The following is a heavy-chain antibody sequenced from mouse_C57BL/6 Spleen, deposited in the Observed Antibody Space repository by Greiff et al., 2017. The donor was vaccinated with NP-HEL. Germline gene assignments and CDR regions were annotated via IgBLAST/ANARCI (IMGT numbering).Heavy chain of an antibody. CDR1: GYTFTDYY. CDR3: ARPYTAYYAMDY. CDR2: INPNNGGT. J-gene: IGHJ4*01. V-gene: IGHV1-26*01. D-gene: IGHD2-12*01. Sequence: VQLQQSGPELVKPGASVKISCKASGYTFTDYYMNWVKQSHGKSLEWIGDINPNNGGTSYNQKFKGKATLTVDKSSSTAYMELRSLTSEDSAVYYCARPYTAYYAMDYWGQGTSVTVSS.